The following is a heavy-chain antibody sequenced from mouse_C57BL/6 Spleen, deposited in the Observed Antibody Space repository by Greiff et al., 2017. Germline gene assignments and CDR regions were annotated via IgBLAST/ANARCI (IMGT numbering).Heavy chain of an antibody. CDR2: IRSKSNNYAT. Sequence: DVQLQESGGGLVQPKGSLKLSCAASGFSFNTYAMNWVRQAPGKGLEWVARIRSKSNNYATYYADSVKDRFTISRDDSESMLYLQMNNLKTEDTAMYYCVWSSFAYWGQGTLVTVSA. D-gene: IGHD1-1*02. CDR1: GFSFNTYA. V-gene: IGHV10-1*01. CDR3: VWSSFAY. J-gene: IGHJ3*01.